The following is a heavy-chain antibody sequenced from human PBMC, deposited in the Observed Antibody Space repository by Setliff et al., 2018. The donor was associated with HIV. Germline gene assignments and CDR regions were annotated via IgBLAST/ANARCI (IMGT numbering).Heavy chain of an antibody. CDR1: GFTFSNAW. Sequence: GGSLRLSCAASGFTFSNAWMSWVRQAPGKGLEWVGRIKSKTDGGTTDYAAPVKGRFTISRDDSKNTLYLQMNSLKTEDTAVYYCTTDPLWEPDAFDIWGQGTMVTVSS. CDR3: TTDPLWEPDAFDI. V-gene: IGHV3-15*01. J-gene: IGHJ3*02. CDR2: IKSKTDGGTT. D-gene: IGHD1-26*01.